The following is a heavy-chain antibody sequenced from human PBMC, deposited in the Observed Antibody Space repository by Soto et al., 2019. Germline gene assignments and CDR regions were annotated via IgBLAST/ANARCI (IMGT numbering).Heavy chain of an antibody. J-gene: IGHJ4*02. D-gene: IGHD2-8*01. V-gene: IGHV3-21*01. Sequence: EVRLVESGGGLVKPGGSLRLSCAASGFIFSSYNMNWVRQAPGKGLEWVSSISGSSSYIYYADSVKGRFTISRDNAKNSLYLQRNSLRAEDTAVYYCASSPPGTTYAIYYFDYWGQGTLVTVSS. CDR2: ISGSSSYI. CDR3: ASSPPGTTYAIYYFDY. CDR1: GFIFSSYN.